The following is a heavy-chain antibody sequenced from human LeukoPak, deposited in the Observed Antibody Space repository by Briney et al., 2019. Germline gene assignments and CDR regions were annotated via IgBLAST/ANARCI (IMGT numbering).Heavy chain of an antibody. V-gene: IGHV3-23*01. CDR1: GFTFSTYT. Sequence: GGSLRLSCAASGFTFSTYTMYWVRHPPGKRLEWVSIIGSSGGGIHYADSVKGRFTISRDNSKNALYLQMNSLRAEDTALYYCAKDKHEVVPAADEYWGQGTLVTVSS. CDR2: IGSSGGGI. D-gene: IGHD2-2*01. J-gene: IGHJ4*02. CDR3: AKDKHEVVPAADEY.